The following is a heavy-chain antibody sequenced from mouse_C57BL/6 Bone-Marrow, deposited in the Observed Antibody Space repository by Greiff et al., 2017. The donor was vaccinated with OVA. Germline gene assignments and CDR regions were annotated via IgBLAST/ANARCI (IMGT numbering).Heavy chain of an antibody. D-gene: IGHD2-12*01. CDR2: ISNGGGST. J-gene: IGHJ1*03. CDR3: ARYSLWYFDV. V-gene: IGHV5-12*01. CDR1: GFTFSDYY. Sequence: EVQLVESGGGLVQPGGSLKLSCAASGFTFSDYYMYWVRQTPEKRLEWVAYISNGGGSTYYPDTVKGRFTISRDNAKNTLYLQMSRLKSEDTAMYYCARYSLWYFDVWGTGTTVTVSS.